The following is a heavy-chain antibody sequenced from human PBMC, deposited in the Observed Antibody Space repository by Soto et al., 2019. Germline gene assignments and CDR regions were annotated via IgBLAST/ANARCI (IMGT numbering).Heavy chain of an antibody. J-gene: IGHJ4*02. D-gene: IGHD3-22*01. Sequence: SETLSLTCAVYGGSFSGYYWSWIRQPPGKGLEWIGEINHSGSTNYNPSLKSRVTISVDTSKNQFSLKLSSVTAADTAVYYCARGIARYYYDSSGYPPYYWGQGTLVTVSS. CDR3: ARGIARYYYDSSGYPPYY. CDR1: GGSFSGYY. CDR2: INHSGST. V-gene: IGHV4-34*01.